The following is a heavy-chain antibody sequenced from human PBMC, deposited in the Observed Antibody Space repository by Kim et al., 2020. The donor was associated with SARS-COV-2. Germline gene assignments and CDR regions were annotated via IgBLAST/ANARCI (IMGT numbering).Heavy chain of an antibody. J-gene: IGHJ4*02. V-gene: IGHV4-38-2*01. CDR1: GYSISSGYY. CDR3: ASTGYNHGHH. D-gene: IGHD5-18*01. CDR2: IYHSGST. Sequence: SETLSLTCAVSGYSISSGYYWGWIRQPPGKGLEWIGTIYHSGSTYYNPSLQSRVTISVDTSKNQFSLKLTSVTAADTAVYYCASTGYNHGHHWGQGTLVTVSS.